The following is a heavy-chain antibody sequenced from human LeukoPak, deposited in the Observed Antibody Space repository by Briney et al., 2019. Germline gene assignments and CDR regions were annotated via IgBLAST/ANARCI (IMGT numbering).Heavy chain of an antibody. CDR2: ISGDGGST. Sequence: GGSLRLSCAASGFTFDDYAMHWVRQAPGKGLEWVSLISGDGGSTYYADSVKGRFTISRDNSKNSLYLQMNSLRTEDTALYYCATLLPLGARDYWGQGTLVTVSS. J-gene: IGHJ4*02. CDR3: ATLLPLGARDY. CDR1: GFTFDDYA. D-gene: IGHD1-26*01. V-gene: IGHV3-43*02.